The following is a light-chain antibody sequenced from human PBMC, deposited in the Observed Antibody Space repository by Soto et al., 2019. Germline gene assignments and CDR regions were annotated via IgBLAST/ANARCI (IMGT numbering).Light chain of an antibody. CDR1: QSISSW. CDR2: DAS. V-gene: IGKV1-5*01. CDR3: QQYNSYPFT. Sequence: DIQMTQSPSTLSASVGDRVTITCRASQSISSWLAWYQQKPGKAPKLLIYDASSLESGVPSRFSGSGSGTEFTLTISSPQPDDFATYYCQQYNSYPFTFGPGTKVDSK. J-gene: IGKJ3*01.